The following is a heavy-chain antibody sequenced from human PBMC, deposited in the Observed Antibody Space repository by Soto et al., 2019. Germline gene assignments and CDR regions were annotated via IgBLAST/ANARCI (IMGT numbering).Heavy chain of an antibody. V-gene: IGHV4-34*01. CDR2: INHSGST. J-gene: IGHJ5*02. CDR1: GGSFSGYY. Sequence: QVQLQQWGAGLLKPSETLSLTCAVYGGSFSGYYWGWIRQPPGKGLEWIGEINHSGSTNYNPSLKSRATISLDTSKNQFSLKVSSVTAADTAVYYCERGCTAWGQGTLVTVSS. CDR3: ERGCTA. D-gene: IGHD2-8*01.